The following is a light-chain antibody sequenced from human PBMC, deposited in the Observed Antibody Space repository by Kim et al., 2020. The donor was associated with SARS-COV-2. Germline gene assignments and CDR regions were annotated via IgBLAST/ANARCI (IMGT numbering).Light chain of an antibody. CDR2: GVT. J-gene: IGLJ3*02. V-gene: IGLV2-14*03. CDR3: SSYSSSGTLVV. CDR1: SSDIGGYNY. Sequence: QSALTQPASVSGSPGQSITISCTGTSSDIGGYNYVSWYQQHPGKVPELIIYGVTNRPSGVSNRFSASKSGNMASLTISGLQAEDEADYYCSSYSSSGTLVVFGGGTKLTVL.